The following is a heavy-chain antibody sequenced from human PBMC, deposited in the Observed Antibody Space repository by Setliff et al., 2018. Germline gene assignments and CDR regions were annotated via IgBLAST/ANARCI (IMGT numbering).Heavy chain of an antibody. CDR3: ARLWNLGAFDI. D-gene: IGHD1-7*01. V-gene: IGHV4-39*07. Sequence: TVSGGSISSSSYYWGWIRQPPGKGLEWIGSIYYSGSTYYNPSLKSRVTISVDTSKNQFSLKLSSVTAADTAVYYCARLWNLGAFDIWGQGTMVTVSS. CDR2: IYYSGST. CDR1: GGSISSSSYY. J-gene: IGHJ3*02.